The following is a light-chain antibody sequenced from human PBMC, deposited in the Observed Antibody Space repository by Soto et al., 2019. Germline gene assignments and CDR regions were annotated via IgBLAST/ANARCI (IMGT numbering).Light chain of an antibody. CDR3: QQSYSTPRT. Sequence: DIPMTQSPSSLSASIGDRVTITCRAGQSISNYLNWYQQKPGKAPKLLIYAASSLQSGVPSRFSGSGSGTDFTLTISSLQPEDFATYYCQQSYSTPRTFGQGTKLEIK. V-gene: IGKV1-39*01. CDR1: QSISNY. J-gene: IGKJ2*01. CDR2: AAS.